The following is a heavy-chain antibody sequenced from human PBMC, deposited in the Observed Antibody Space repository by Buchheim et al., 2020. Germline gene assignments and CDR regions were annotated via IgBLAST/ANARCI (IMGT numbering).Heavy chain of an antibody. CDR2: INHSGST. D-gene: IGHD2-21*02. Sequence: QVQLQQWGAGLLKPSETLSLTCAVSGGSFSGYYWCWIRQPPGKGLEWIGEINHSGSTTYNPSLKSRVTISVETSKQQYSLKLLSVTAADTAVYYCARGLHIVVVTAPSWFDPWGQGTL. CDR1: GGSFSGYY. J-gene: IGHJ5*02. V-gene: IGHV4-34*01. CDR3: ARGLHIVVVTAPSWFDP.